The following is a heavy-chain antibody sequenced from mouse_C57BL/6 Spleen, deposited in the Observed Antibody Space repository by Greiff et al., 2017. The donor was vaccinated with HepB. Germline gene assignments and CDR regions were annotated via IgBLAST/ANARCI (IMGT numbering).Heavy chain of an antibody. Sequence: EVKLQESGGGLVKPGGSLKLSCAASGFTFSDYGMHWVRQAPEKGLEWVAYISSGSSTIYYADTVKGRFTISRDNAKNTLFLQMTSLRSEDTAMYYCARLGYSFFYAMDYWGQGTSVTVSS. CDR3: ARLGYSFFYAMDY. CDR1: GFTFSDYG. D-gene: IGHD2-3*01. J-gene: IGHJ4*01. V-gene: IGHV5-17*01. CDR2: ISSGSSTI.